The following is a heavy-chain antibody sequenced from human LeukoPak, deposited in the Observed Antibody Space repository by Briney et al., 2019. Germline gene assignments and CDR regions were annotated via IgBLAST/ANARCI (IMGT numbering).Heavy chain of an antibody. CDR2: INPNSGGT. Sequence: ASVKISCNASGYNLTGYYLHWVRQAPGQGLEWMGWINPNSGGTNYAQKFQGRVTMTRDTSISTAYMELNRLRSDDTAVYYCAIDPRIHIVVVVAAGYNWFDPWGQGTLVTVSS. D-gene: IGHD2-15*01. CDR1: GYNLTGYY. V-gene: IGHV1-2*02. J-gene: IGHJ5*02. CDR3: AIDPRIHIVVVVAAGYNWFDP.